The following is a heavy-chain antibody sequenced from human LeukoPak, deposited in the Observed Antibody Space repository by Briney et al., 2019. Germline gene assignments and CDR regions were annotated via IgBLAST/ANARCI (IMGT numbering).Heavy chain of an antibody. CDR3: ARGRDYGDYLYAFDI. D-gene: IGHD4-17*01. CDR2: IYHSGST. J-gene: IGHJ3*02. Sequence: PSETLSLTCTISGDSTNTHFWSWIRQPPGKGLEWIGYIYHSGSTYYNPSLKSRVTISVDRSKNQFSLKLSSVTAADTAVYYCARGRDYGDYLYAFDIWGQGTMVTVSS. CDR1: GDSTNTHF. V-gene: IGHV4-30-2*01.